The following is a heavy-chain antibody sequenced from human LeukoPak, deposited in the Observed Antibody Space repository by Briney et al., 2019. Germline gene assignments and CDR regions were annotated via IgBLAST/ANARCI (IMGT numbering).Heavy chain of an antibody. D-gene: IGHD3-3*01. CDR3: ASTIFGVVIISAFDI. V-gene: IGHV4-39*01. J-gene: IGHJ3*02. CDR2: IYYSGST. Sequence: SETLSLTCTVSGGSISSSSYYWGWIRQPPGKGLEWIGSIYYSGSTYYNPSLKSRVTISVDTSKNQFSLKLSSVTAADTAVYYCASTIFGVVIISAFDIWGQGTMVTVSS. CDR1: GGSISSSSYY.